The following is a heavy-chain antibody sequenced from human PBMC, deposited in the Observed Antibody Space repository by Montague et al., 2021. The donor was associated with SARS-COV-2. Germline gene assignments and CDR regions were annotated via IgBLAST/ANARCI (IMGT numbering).Heavy chain of an antibody. CDR3: ATFKYCTTSTCAVEPYYYYYSGMDV. CDR2: INQDGGEK. V-gene: IGHV3-7*01. Sequence: SLRLSCAASGFGFSRYWMTWVRQAPGKGPEWMANINQDGGEKYYVDSVKGRFTVSRDNAKNSLYLQLNSLRDEDTAVYCCATFKYCTTSTCAVEPYYYYYSGMDVWGQGTTVTVSS. J-gene: IGHJ6*02. CDR1: GFGFSRYW. D-gene: IGHD2-8*01.